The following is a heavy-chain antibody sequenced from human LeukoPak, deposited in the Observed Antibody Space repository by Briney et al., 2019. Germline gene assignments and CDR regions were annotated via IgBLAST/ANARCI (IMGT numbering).Heavy chain of an antibody. J-gene: IGHJ4*02. Sequence: PGRSLRLSCAASGFTFSSYAMHWVRQAPGKGLEWVAVISYDGSNKYYADSVKGRLTISRDNSKNTLYLQMNSLRAEDTAVYYCARGLGYCSGGSCYSHFAFDYWGQGTLVTVSS. V-gene: IGHV3-30-3*01. D-gene: IGHD2-15*01. CDR1: GFTFSSYA. CDR2: ISYDGSNK. CDR3: ARGLGYCSGGSCYSHFAFDY.